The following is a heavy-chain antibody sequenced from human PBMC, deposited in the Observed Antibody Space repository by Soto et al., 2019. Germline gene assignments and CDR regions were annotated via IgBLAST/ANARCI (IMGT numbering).Heavy chain of an antibody. CDR3: AKDISSWNDSYYYYGMDV. V-gene: IGHV3-43*01. J-gene: IGHJ6*02. CDR1: GFTFSSYT. CDR2: ISWDGGST. D-gene: IGHD1-1*01. Sequence: GSLRLSCAASGFTFSSYTMHWVRQAPGKGLEWVSLISWDGGSTYYADSVKGRFTISRDNSKNSLYLQMNSLRTEDTALYYCAKDISSWNDSYYYYGMDVWGQGTKVTVSS.